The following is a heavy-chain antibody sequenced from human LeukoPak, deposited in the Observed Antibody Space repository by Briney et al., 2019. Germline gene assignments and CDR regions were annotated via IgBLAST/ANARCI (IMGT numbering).Heavy chain of an antibody. CDR2: IYYSGST. D-gene: IGHD6-6*01. CDR1: GGSISSYY. CDR3: ARGGQQLVLDWFDP. V-gene: IGHV4-59*08. Sequence: SETLSLTCTVSGGSISSYYWSWIRQPPGKGLEWSWYIYYSGSTNYNPSHKRRVTISEAPSKNQFSLKLSSVPAADTAVYYWARGGQQLVLDWFDPWGQGTLVTVSS. J-gene: IGHJ5*02.